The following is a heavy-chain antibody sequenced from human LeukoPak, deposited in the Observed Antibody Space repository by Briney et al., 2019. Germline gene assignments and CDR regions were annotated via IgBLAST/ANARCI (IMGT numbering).Heavy chain of an antibody. J-gene: IGHJ4*02. D-gene: IGHD1-26*01. CDR3: SRGGATC. V-gene: IGHV3-74*01. Sequence: GGSLRLSCAASGFTFSRYGMHWVRQAPGKGLVWVSHVSVDGSGTNYADSVKGRFTISRDNAKNTLYLHMNSLRAEDTAVYHCSRGGATCWGQGTLVTVSS. CDR1: GFTFSRYG. CDR2: VSVDGSGT.